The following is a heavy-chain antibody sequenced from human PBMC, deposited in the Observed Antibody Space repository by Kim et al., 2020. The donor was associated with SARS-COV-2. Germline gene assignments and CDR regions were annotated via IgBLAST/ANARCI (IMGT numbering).Heavy chain of an antibody. CDR2: ISGSGGST. J-gene: IGHJ5*02. CDR3: AKDPDYGGNPYQSQWFDP. CDR1: GFTFSSYA. V-gene: IGHV3-23*01. Sequence: GGSLRLSCAASGFTFSSYAMSWVRQAPGKGLEWVSAISGSGGSTYYADSVKGRFTISRDNSKNTLYLQMNSLRAEDTAVYYCAKDPDYGGNPYQSQWFDPWGQGTLVTVSS. D-gene: IGHD4-17*01.